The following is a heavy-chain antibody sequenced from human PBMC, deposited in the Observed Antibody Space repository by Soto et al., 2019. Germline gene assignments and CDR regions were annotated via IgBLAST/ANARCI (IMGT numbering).Heavy chain of an antibody. V-gene: IGHV1-18*01. J-gene: IGHJ6*02. CDR2: ISAYNGNT. Sequence: GASVKVSCKASGYTFTSYGISWVRQAPGQGLEWMGWISAYNGNTNYAQMLQGRVTVTTDTSTSTAYMELRSLRSDDTAVYYCARESYDFFGVVTDMDVWGQGTTVTVSS. CDR3: ARESYDFFGVVTDMDV. CDR1: GYTFTSYG. D-gene: IGHD3-3*01.